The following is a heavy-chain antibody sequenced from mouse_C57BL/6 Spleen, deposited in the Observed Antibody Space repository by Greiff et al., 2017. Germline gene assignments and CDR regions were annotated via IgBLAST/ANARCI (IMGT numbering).Heavy chain of an antibody. CDR2: IWSGGST. D-gene: IGHD2-5*01. CDR3: ARTGLYSNYPFYAMDY. J-gene: IGHJ4*01. Sequence: QVQLQQSGPGLVQPSQSLSITCTVSGFSLTSYGVHWVRQSPGKGLEWLGVIWSGGSTDYNAAFISRLSISKDNSKSQVFFKMNSLQADDTARYYCARTGLYSNYPFYAMDYWGQGTSVTVSS. CDR1: GFSLTSYG. V-gene: IGHV2-2*01.